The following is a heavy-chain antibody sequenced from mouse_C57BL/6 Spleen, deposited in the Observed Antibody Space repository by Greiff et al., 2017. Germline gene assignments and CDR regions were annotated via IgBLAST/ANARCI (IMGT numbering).Heavy chain of an antibody. CDR1: GFTFSDYG. D-gene: IGHD1-1*01. CDR3: ARGSNYGEFAY. V-gene: IGHV5-17*01. J-gene: IGHJ3*01. CDR2: ISSGSSTI. Sequence: EVHLVESGGGLVKPGGSLKLSCAASGFTFSDYGMHWVRQAPEKGLEWVAYISSGSSTIYYADTVKGRFTISRDNAKNTLFLQMTSLRSEDTAMYYCARGSNYGEFAYWGQGTLVTVSA.